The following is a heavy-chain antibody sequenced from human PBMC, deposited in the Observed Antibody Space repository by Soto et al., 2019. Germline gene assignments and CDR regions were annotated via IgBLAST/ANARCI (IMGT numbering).Heavy chain of an antibody. J-gene: IGHJ4*02. Sequence: GGSLRLSCAASGFTFSSYGMHWVRQAPGKGLEWVAVIWYDGSNKYYADSVKGRFTISRDNSKNTLYLQMNSLRAEDTAVYYCAREKTPLSWLPGNYFDYWGQGTLVTVSS. D-gene: IGHD2-15*01. CDR1: GFTFSSYG. V-gene: IGHV3-33*01. CDR2: IWYDGSNK. CDR3: AREKTPLSWLPGNYFDY.